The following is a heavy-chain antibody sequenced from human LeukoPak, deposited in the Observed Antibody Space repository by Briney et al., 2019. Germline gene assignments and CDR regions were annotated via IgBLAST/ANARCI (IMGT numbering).Heavy chain of an antibody. CDR2: IYTSGST. CDR1: GGSISSGSYY. Sequence: SQTLSLTCTVSGGSISSGSYYWRWIRQPAGKGLEWIGRIYTSGSTNYNPSLKSRVTISVDTSKNQFSLKLSSVTAADTAVYYCAREIAVAGPLDAFDIWGQGTMVTVSS. D-gene: IGHD6-19*01. J-gene: IGHJ3*02. CDR3: AREIAVAGPLDAFDI. V-gene: IGHV4-61*02.